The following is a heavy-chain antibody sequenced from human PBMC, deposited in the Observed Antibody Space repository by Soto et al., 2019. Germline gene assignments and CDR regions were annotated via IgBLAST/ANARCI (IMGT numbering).Heavy chain of an antibody. CDR1: EYTFINYY. CDR3: ARSTDRYYFDY. CDR2: INPSSGHT. D-gene: IGHD1-26*01. Sequence: VASVKVSCKASEYTFINYYIHWVRQAPGQGLEWLGTINPSSGHTNSAQKFQARVTLTRGPSTHTVDMDLSSLRSEDTAVYYCARSTDRYYFDYWGQGTLVTVSS. V-gene: IGHV1-46*01. J-gene: IGHJ4*02.